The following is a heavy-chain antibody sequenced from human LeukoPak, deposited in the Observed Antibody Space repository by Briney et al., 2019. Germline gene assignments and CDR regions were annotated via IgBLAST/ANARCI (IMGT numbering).Heavy chain of an antibody. CDR1: GFTFSSYA. CDR2: ISYGGSNN. CDR3: ARGRMVYARGGPEFDY. Sequence: GRSLRLSCAASGFTFSSYAMHWVRQAPGKGLEWVAVISYGGSNNYYADSVKGRFTISRDNSKNTLYLQMNSLRAEDTAVYYCARGRMVYARGGPEFDYWGQGTLVTVSS. J-gene: IGHJ4*02. V-gene: IGHV3-30*01. D-gene: IGHD2-8*01.